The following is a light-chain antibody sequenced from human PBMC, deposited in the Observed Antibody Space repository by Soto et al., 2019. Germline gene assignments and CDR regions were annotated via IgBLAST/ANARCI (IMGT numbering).Light chain of an antibody. J-gene: IGKJ5*01. Sequence: EIVFTQSPAPLSLSPGERATLSCRASQSVSSYLAWYQQKPGQAPRLLIYDASNRATGIPARFSGSGSGTDFTLTISSLAPEDFAVYYCQKYGTFWTFGQGTRLEIK. V-gene: IGKV3-11*01. CDR2: DAS. CDR3: QKYGTFWT. CDR1: QSVSSY.